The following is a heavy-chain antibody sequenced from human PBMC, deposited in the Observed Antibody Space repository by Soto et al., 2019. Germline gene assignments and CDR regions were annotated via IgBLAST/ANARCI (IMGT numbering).Heavy chain of an antibody. CDR1: GFTFSNYA. D-gene: IGHD6-19*01. CDR3: AKDAVARNGGWDWFDP. V-gene: IGHV3-23*01. Sequence: EVQLLESGGGLVQPGGSLRLSCAASGFTFSNYAMSWVRQAPGKGLEWVSSIHGSGAGTYYADSVKGRFTVSRDDSKEPLYLQMSSLTVDDTAVYYCAKDAVARNGGWDWFDPWGQGTLVTVAS. CDR2: IHGSGAGT. J-gene: IGHJ5*02.